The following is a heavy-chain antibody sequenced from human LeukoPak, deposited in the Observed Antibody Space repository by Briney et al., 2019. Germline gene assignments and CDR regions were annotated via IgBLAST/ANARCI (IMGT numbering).Heavy chain of an antibody. J-gene: IGHJ4*02. CDR2: IDYSGST. Sequence: PSETLSLTCTVSGDSTYNSIYYWAWIRQPPGKGLEWIGSIDYSGSTHYNPSLESRATISIDTSKKQFSLKLSSVTAADTAVYYCAREYILYRSGWFLDYWGQGTVVTVSS. V-gene: IGHV4-39*07. CDR3: AREYILYRSGWFLDY. CDR1: GDSTYNSIYY. D-gene: IGHD6-19*01.